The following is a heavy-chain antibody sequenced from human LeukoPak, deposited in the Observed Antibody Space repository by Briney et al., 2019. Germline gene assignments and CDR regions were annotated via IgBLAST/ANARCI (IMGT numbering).Heavy chain of an antibody. D-gene: IGHD6-6*01. CDR1: GGTFSSYA. J-gene: IGHJ6*02. Sequence: GASVKVSCKASGGTFSSYAISWVRQAPGQGLEWMGGIIPIFGTANYAQKFQGRVTITADESTSTAYMELSSLRSEDTAVYYCARSEYSSSSRKGLGYYYYGMDVWGQGTTVTVSS. V-gene: IGHV1-69*13. CDR2: IIPIFGTA. CDR3: ARSEYSSSSRKGLGYYYYGMDV.